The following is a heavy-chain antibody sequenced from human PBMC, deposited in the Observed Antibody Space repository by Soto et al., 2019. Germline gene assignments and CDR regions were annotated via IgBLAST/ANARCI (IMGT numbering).Heavy chain of an antibody. CDR1: GFTFNKYA. CDR2: ITDSGAAS. D-gene: IGHD2-15*01. J-gene: IGHJ4*02. Sequence: GGSLRLSCTASGFTFNKYAMSWVRQAPGKGLEWVSAITDSGAASHYADSVKGRFTVSRDNSKNTLYLQMNSLRADDTAVYYCARDLSVVFDYWGQGTLVTVSS. V-gene: IGHV3-23*01. CDR3: ARDLSVVFDY.